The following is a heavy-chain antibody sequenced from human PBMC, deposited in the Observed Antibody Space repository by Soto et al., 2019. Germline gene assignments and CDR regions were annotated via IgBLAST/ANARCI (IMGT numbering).Heavy chain of an antibody. CDR2: VFPSDSDT. CDR1: AESDLFNTYW. V-gene: IGHV5-51*01. CDR3: AXHKTSSTNMWYSLGLDV. D-gene: IGHD2-15*01. Sequence: PVESLKISCKASAESDLFNTYWIGWVRQRPGNGLEWMGVVFPSDSDTRYSPSFQGQVTISADKDTTTAYLQWSSVRPSGPAIYFCAXHKTSSTNMWYSLGLDVCGQGTTVAVSS. J-gene: IGHJ6*02.